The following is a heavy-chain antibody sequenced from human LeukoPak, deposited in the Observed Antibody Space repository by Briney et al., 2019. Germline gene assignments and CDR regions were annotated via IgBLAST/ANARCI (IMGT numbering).Heavy chain of an antibody. CDR1: GYTFTGYY. D-gene: IGHD2/OR15-2a*01. V-gene: IGHV1-2*02. CDR3: ARDAYLGGLDI. J-gene: IGHJ3*02. Sequence: ASVKVSCKASGYTFTGYYIKWVRQAPGQGLEWMGWINPNSGGTNYAQKFQGRVTMTRDTSINTAHMELSRLRYDDTAVYSCARDAYLGGLDIWGKGTMVTVSS. CDR2: INPNSGGT.